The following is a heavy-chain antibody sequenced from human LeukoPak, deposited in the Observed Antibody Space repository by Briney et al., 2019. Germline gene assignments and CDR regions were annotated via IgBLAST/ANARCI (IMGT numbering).Heavy chain of an antibody. CDR3: ARCHYDSSGSPDY. CDR2: IYYSGST. CDR1: GGSISSSSYC. V-gene: IGHV4-39*01. D-gene: IGHD3-22*01. Sequence: PSETLSLTCTVSGGSISSSSYCWGWIRQPPGKGLEWIGSIYYSGSTYYNPSLKSRVTISVDTSKNQFSLKLSSVTAADTAVYYCARCHYDSSGSPDYWGQGTLVTVSS. J-gene: IGHJ4*02.